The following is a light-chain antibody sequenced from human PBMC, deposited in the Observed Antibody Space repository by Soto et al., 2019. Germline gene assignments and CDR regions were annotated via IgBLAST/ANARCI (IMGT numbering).Light chain of an antibody. CDR3: QQADSFPFT. V-gene: IGKV1-12*01. CDR2: AAS. CDR1: QGVSSW. J-gene: IGKJ3*01. Sequence: DIQMTQSPSSVSASVGDRVTITCRASQGVSSWVAWYQLKPGKAPNLLIYAASSLQSGVPSRFSASGSVTDFTLTISSLQPEDFATYYCQQADSFPFTFGPGTTVDIK.